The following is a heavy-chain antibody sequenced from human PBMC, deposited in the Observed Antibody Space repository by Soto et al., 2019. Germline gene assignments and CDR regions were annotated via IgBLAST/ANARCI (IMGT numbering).Heavy chain of an antibody. D-gene: IGHD3-3*01. CDR3: ARSGYYDFWSGYQYYYYGMDV. J-gene: IGHJ6*02. CDR1: GYSFTSYW. Sequence: GESLKISCKGSGYSFTSYWIGWVRQMPGKGLEWMGIIYPGDSDTRYSPSFQGQVTISADKSISTAYLQWSSLKASDTAMYYCARSGYYDFWSGYQYYYYGMDVWGQGTTVTV. CDR2: IYPGDSDT. V-gene: IGHV5-51*01.